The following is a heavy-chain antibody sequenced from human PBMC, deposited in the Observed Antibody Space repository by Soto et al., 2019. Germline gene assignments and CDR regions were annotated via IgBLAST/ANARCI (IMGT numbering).Heavy chain of an antibody. Sequence: EVHLVESGGGLVQPGRSLKLSCVASGFTFDDYAMYWVRQAPGKGPEWVSGISWSGTNIASADSVKGRFTISRDNAKTTLYLQMNSLRADDTALYYCAKGGSAALISAAGTGNWFDPWGQGSLVTVSS. V-gene: IGHV3-9*01. D-gene: IGHD6-13*01. CDR2: ISWSGTNI. CDR3: AKGGSAALISAAGTGNWFDP. CDR1: GFTFDDYA. J-gene: IGHJ5*02.